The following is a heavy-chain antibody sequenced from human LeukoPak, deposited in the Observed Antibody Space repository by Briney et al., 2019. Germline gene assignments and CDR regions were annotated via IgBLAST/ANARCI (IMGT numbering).Heavy chain of an antibody. V-gene: IGHV4-30-4*08. CDR2: MYYTGIT. D-gene: IGHD5-18*01. J-gene: IGHJ4*02. Sequence: SETLSLTCTVPGGSISGGDYNWGWIRQSPGKGLEWIGYMYYTGITFYNPSLTSRVAISVDMSKDQFSLKLSAVTAADTAVYYCARAEGGYSYKFHSWGQGTLVTVSS. CDR1: GGSISGGDYN. CDR3: ARAEGGYSYKFHS.